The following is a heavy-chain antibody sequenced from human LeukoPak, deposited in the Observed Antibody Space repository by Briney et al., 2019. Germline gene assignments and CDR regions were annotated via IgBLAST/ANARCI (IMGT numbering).Heavy chain of an antibody. D-gene: IGHD3-22*01. CDR1: GDGFRGYA. CDR2: IIPFFGTP. V-gene: IGHV1-69*05. Sequence: GSSVKVSYKAFGDGFRGYAFSWVRQAPGQGLEWMGAIIPFFGTPNYAQKFQGRVTINTDESTRTAYMELSSLRSEDTAVYYCARGINYYDSNGLLFDYWGQGTLVTVSS. J-gene: IGHJ4*02. CDR3: ARGINYYDSNGLLFDY.